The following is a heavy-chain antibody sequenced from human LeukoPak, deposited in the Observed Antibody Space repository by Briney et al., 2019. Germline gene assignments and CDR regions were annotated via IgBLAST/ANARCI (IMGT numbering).Heavy chain of an antibody. D-gene: IGHD6-13*01. CDR1: GGSISSDSYY. CDR3: EVAAAGTGY. J-gene: IGHJ4*02. CDR2: IFHSGST. V-gene: IGHV4-39*07. Sequence: SETLSLTCTVSGGSISSDSYYWGWIRQSPGRGLEWIGNIFHSGSTNYNPSLKSRVTISVDKSKNQFSLKLSSVTAADTAVYYCEVAAAGTGYWGQGTLVTVSS.